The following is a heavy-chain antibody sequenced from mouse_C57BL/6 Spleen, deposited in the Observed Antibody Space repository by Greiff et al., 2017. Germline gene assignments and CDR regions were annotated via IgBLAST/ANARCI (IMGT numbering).Heavy chain of an antibody. Sequence: EVQLQESGPELVKPGASVKISCKASGYSFTDYNMNWVKQSNGKSLEWIGVINPNYGTTSDNQKFKCKATLTVDKSSSTAYMQLNSLTSEDSAVYYCARYYYGSSYAMDYWGQGTSGTVSS. CDR3: ARYYYGSSYAMDY. CDR2: INPNYGTT. V-gene: IGHV1-39*01. D-gene: IGHD1-1*01. CDR1: GYSFTDYN. J-gene: IGHJ4*01.